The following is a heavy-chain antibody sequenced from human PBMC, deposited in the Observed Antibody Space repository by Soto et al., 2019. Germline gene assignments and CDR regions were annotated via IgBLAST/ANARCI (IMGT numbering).Heavy chain of an antibody. CDR3: TRDGEPL. CDR1: GFTFSSYT. D-gene: IGHD3-3*01. J-gene: IGHJ3*01. V-gene: IGHV3-21*01. CDR2: ISTSGDST. Sequence: EAQLVESGGGLVQPGGSLRLACAASGFTFSSYTLNWVRQAPGKGLEWVSSISTSGDSTYYEDSLRGRFTISRDNARASLYLQMDSLRVEDTAMYYCTRDGEPLWGQGTMVTVSS.